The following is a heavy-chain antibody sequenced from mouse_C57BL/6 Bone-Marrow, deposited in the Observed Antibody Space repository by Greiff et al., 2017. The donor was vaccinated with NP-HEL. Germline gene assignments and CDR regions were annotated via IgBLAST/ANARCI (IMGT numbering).Heavy chain of an antibody. V-gene: IGHV5-15*01. CDR3: ARHGITTVVEYYAMDY. CDR2: ICNLAYSI. J-gene: IGHJ4*01. Sequence: EVKLMESGGGLVQPGGSLKLSCAASGFTFSDYGMAWVRQAPRKGHEWVAFICNLAYSIYYADTVTGRFTISRENAKNTLYLEMSSLRSEDTAMYYCARHGITTVVEYYAMDYWGQGTSVTVSS. D-gene: IGHD1-1*01. CDR1: GFTFSDYG.